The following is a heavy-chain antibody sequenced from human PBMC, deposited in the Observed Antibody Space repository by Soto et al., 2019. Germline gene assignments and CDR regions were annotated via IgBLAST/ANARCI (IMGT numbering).Heavy chain of an antibody. J-gene: IGHJ6*02. CDR2: IIPIFGTA. Sequence: SVKVSCKASGGTFSSYAISWVRQAPGQGLEWMGGIIPIFGTANYAQKFQGRVTITADKSTSTAYMEPSSLRSEDTAVYYCARSALRMNGMDVWGQGTTVTVSS. CDR1: GGTFSSYA. CDR3: ARSALRMNGMDV. D-gene: IGHD2-8*01. V-gene: IGHV1-69*06.